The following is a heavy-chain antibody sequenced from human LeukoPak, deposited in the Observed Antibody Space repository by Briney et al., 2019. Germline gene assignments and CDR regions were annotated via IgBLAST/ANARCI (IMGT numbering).Heavy chain of an antibody. CDR1: GFTFSSYW. CDR2: INSDGSST. J-gene: IGHJ5*02. D-gene: IGHD3-22*01. CDR3: AREGLREYYYDSSGYYWFDP. V-gene: IGHV3-74*01. Sequence: GGSLGLSCAAPGFTFSSYWMHWVRQAPGKGLVWVSRINSDGSSTSYADSVKGRFTISRDNAKNTLYLQMNSLRAEGTAVYYCAREGLREYYYDSSGYYWFDPWGQGTLVTVSS.